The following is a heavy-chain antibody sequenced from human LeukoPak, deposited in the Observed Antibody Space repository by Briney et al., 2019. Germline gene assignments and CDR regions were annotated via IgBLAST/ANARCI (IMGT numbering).Heavy chain of an antibody. J-gene: IGHJ4*02. D-gene: IGHD3-16*01. CDR3: AREGGHDNRYFNF. V-gene: IGHV4-59*12. CDR2: IYYSGGT. Sequence: PSETLSLTCTVSGDSISGYYWSWIRQPPGEGLEWIGYIYYSGGTKYNPSLKSRVTMSVDTSKNQNSLNLSSVTAADTAVYYCAREGGHDNRYFNFWGQGSLVTVSS. CDR1: GDSISGYY.